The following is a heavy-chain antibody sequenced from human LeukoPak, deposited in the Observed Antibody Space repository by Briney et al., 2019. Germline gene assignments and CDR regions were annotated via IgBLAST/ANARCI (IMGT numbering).Heavy chain of an antibody. V-gene: IGHV1-46*03. D-gene: IGHD6-13*01. CDR1: GYTFTSYG. CDR2: INPSGGST. CDR3: AKGRSSQQLAHFDY. J-gene: IGHJ4*02. Sequence: ASVKVSCKASGYTFTSYGISRVRQAPGQGLEWMGIINPSGGSTSYAQKFQGRVTMTRDTSTSTVYMELSSLRSEDTAVYYCAKGRSSQQLAHFDYWGQGTLVTVSS.